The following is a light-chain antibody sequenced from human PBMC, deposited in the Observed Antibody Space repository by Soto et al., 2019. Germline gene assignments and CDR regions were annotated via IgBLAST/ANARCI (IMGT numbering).Light chain of an antibody. CDR1: QSISNK. CDR3: QQGYSTPIT. Sequence: DIQMTQSPSSLSASLGDIVTITCRTIQSISNKINWYQQKPGEAPKPLIYTPSTLYSGVPSRFSGSGAGTDTTHTTSRLQPEDGATYCRQQGYSTPITFGQGTRLE. CDR2: TPS. J-gene: IGKJ5*01. V-gene: IGKV1-39*01.